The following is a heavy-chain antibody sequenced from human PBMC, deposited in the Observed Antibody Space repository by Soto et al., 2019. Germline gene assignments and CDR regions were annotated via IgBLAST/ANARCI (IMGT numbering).Heavy chain of an antibody. D-gene: IGHD6-19*01. J-gene: IGHJ1*01. CDR2: ISGSGGST. Sequence: PGGSLRLSCAASGFTFSSYAMSWVRQAPGKGLEWVSAISGSGGSTYYADSVKVRFTISRDNSKNTLYLQMNRLRAEDTAVYYCAKVAVAGIYFQHWGQGTLVTISS. V-gene: IGHV3-23*01. CDR3: AKVAVAGIYFQH. CDR1: GFTFSSYA.